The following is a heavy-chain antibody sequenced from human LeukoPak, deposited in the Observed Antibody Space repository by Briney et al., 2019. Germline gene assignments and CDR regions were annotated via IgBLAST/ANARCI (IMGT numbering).Heavy chain of an antibody. Sequence: SETLSLTCTVSGGSISSSSYYWGWIRQPPGKGLEWIGRIYTSGSTNYNPSLKSRVTMSVDTSKNQFSLKLSSVTAADTAVYYCARASHDYGDYSHFDYWGQGTLVTVSS. J-gene: IGHJ4*02. V-gene: IGHV4-61*05. CDR3: ARASHDYGDYSHFDY. CDR2: IYTSGST. D-gene: IGHD4-17*01. CDR1: GGSISSSSYY.